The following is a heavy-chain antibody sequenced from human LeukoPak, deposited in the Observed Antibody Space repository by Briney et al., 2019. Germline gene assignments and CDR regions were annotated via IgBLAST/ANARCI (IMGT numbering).Heavy chain of an antibody. CDR3: ARRVAVARRDAFDI. V-gene: IGHV1-18*01. CDR1: GYTFTSDG. Sequence: ASLRVSCTASGYTFTSDGISCVRRAPGQGVERRGWISSYNDNTNYAQKLQGRVTMSTDTSTGTAYMELRSLRSDDTAVYYCARRVAVARRDAFDIWGQGTMVTVSS. J-gene: IGHJ3*02. D-gene: IGHD6-19*01. CDR2: ISSYNDNT.